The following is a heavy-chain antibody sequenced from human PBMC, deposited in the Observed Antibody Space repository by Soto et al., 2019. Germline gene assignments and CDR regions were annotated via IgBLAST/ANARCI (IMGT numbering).Heavy chain of an antibody. CDR2: ISAYNGNT. J-gene: IGHJ5*02. Sequence: ASEKVSCKASGYTFTSYGISWGRQSPVQGLEWLGCISAYNGNTNNAQKFQCRVAVTTDTSTSTAYMELMNLRSADTAVYYCARTSGYSSTDNWFDPWGQGTLVTVSS. CDR1: GYTFTSYG. CDR3: ARTSGYSSTDNWFDP. D-gene: IGHD6-13*01. V-gene: IGHV1-18*01.